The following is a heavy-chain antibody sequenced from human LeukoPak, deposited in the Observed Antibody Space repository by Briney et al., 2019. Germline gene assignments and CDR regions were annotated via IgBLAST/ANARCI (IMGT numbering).Heavy chain of an antibody. CDR1: GFTFSSYT. D-gene: IGHD1-14*01. CDR3: ARDMGSPVQPFDY. CDR2: ISSTKTYI. V-gene: IGHV3-21*04. Sequence: PGGSLRLSCAVSGFTFSSYTMHWVRQAPGKGLEWVSSISSTKTYIYYADSVKGRFTISRDNAKNSLYLQMNSLRAEDTALYYCARDMGSPVQPFDYWGQGTLVIVSS. J-gene: IGHJ4*02.